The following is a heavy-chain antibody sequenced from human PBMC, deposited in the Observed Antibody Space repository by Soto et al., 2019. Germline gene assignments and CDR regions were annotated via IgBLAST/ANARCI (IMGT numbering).Heavy chain of an antibody. V-gene: IGHV3-30*18. CDR3: AKVPKYQLLSLPLFDY. CDR1: GFTFSSYG. D-gene: IGHD2-2*01. Sequence: GGSLRLSCAASGFTFSSYGMHWVRQAPGKGLEWVAVISYDGSNKYYADSVKGRFTISRDNSKNTLYLQMNSLRAEDTAVYYCAKVPKYQLLSLPLFDYWGQGTLVTVSS. J-gene: IGHJ4*02. CDR2: ISYDGSNK.